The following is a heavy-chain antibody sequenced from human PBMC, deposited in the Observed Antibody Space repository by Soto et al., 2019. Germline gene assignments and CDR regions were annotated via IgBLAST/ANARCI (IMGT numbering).Heavy chain of an antibody. V-gene: IGHV3-30*18. CDR3: AKDRGQLQVERRNDAFDI. CDR1: GFTFSSYG. D-gene: IGHD1-1*01. CDR2: VSQDGSKK. J-gene: IGHJ3*02. Sequence: GGSLRLSCAASGFTFSSYGILWVRQAPGKGLEWVALVSQDGSKKYYGDSVKGRFTISRDNSKNMVYLQMDSLRIDETAVYYCAKDRGQLQVERRNDAFDIWGQGTMVTVSS.